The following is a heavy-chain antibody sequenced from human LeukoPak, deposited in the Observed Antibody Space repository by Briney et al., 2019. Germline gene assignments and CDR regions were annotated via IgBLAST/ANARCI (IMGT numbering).Heavy chain of an antibody. CDR2: ISGSGDNT. D-gene: IGHD3-22*01. CDR3: AKGSYYDSSGSFYFDY. CDR1: GGSFSGYY. J-gene: IGHJ4*02. V-gene: IGHV3-23*01. Sequence: ETLSLTCAVYGGSFSGYYWSWIRQPPGKGLEWVSGISGSGDNTYYADSVKGRFTISRDNSKNTLYVQVNSLGTEDTAAYYCAKGSYYDSSGSFYFDYWGQGTLVTVSS.